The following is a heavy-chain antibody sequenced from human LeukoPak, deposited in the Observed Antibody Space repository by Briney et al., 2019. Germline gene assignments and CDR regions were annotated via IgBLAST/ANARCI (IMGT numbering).Heavy chain of an antibody. CDR3: ARGGYSYGYMGYFDF. J-gene: IGHJ4*02. Sequence: AASVKVSCKASGYTFTSYAMNWVRQAPGQRLEWMGWINPNTGNTKYSQTFQGSVTFIRDTSAITAYMELSSLRSEDTAVYYCARGGYSYGYMGYFDFWGQGSLVTVSS. CDR1: GYTFTSYA. V-gene: IGHV1-3*01. D-gene: IGHD5-18*01. CDR2: INPNTGNT.